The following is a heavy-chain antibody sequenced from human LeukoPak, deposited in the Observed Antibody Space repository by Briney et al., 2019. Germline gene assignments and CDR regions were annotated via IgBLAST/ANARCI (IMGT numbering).Heavy chain of an antibody. CDR1: GYTFTGYY. V-gene: IGHV1-2*02. CDR2: INPNSGGT. Sequence: ASVKVSCKASGYTFTGYYMHWVRQAPGQGLEWMGWINPNSGGTNYAQKFQGRVTMTRDTSISTAYMELRRLRSDDTAVYYCARSPPSIAAAATYNWFDPWGQGTLVTVSS. CDR3: ARSPPSIAAAATYNWFDP. J-gene: IGHJ5*02. D-gene: IGHD6-13*01.